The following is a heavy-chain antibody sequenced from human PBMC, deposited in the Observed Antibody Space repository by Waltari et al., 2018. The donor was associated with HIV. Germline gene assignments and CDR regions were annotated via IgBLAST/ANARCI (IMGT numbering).Heavy chain of an antibody. Sequence: EVQLVESGGGLVQPGGSLRLSCAASGFTFSTYWMSWVRQAPGKVLEWVANRKQDGSEKYYVDSVKGRFTISRDNTKNSLYLQMNSLRAEDTAVYYCARDHTWLHSDSWGQGTLVTVSS. J-gene: IGHJ4*02. CDR2: RKQDGSEK. CDR3: ARDHTWLHSDS. V-gene: IGHV3-7*01. CDR1: GFTFSTYW. D-gene: IGHD5-12*01.